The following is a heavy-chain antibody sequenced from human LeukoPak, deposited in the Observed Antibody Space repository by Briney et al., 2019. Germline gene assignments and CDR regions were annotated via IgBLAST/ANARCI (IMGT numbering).Heavy chain of an antibody. V-gene: IGHV4-34*01. Sequence: PSETLSLTCAVYGGSFSGYYWSWIRQPPGKGLEWIGEINHSGSTNYNPSLKSRVTISVDTFKNQFSLKLSSVTAADTAVYYCARVKRITMIVVVTKEYYFDYWGQGTLVTVSS. J-gene: IGHJ4*02. CDR3: ARVKRITMIVVVTKEYYFDY. CDR1: GGSFSGYY. D-gene: IGHD3-22*01. CDR2: INHSGST.